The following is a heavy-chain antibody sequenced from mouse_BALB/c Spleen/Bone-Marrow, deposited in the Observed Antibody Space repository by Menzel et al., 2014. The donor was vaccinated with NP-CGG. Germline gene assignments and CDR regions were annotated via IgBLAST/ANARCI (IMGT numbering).Heavy chain of an antibody. V-gene: IGHV14-3*02. D-gene: IGHD4-1*01. CDR2: IDPANGNT. Sequence: EVQLQQSGAELVKPGASVKLSCTASGFNIKDTYMHWVKQRPEQGLEWIGRIDPANGNTKYDPKFQGKATITADTSSNTTYLRLSSLTSEDTAVYYCARWEYYAMDYWGQGTSVTVS. CDR3: ARWEYYAMDY. CDR1: GFNIKDTY. J-gene: IGHJ4*01.